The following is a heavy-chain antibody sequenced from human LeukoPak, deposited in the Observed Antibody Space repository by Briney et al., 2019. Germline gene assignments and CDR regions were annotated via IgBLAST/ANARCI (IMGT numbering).Heavy chain of an antibody. Sequence: SETLSLTCTVFGGSISSYYWSWIRQPPGKGLEWIAYISDIGSINYNPSLKSRVTISLDTSKNQFSLKLSSVTAADTAVYYCAGHHPRNTVDFWGQGTLVTVSS. V-gene: IGHV4-59*08. CDR2: ISDIGSI. D-gene: IGHD2/OR15-2a*01. J-gene: IGHJ4*02. CDR3: AGHHPRNTVDF. CDR1: GGSISSYY.